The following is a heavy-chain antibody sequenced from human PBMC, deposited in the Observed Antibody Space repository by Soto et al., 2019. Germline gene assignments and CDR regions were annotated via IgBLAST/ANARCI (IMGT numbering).Heavy chain of an antibody. V-gene: IGHV3-30*18. J-gene: IGHJ6*02. CDR2: ISYDGSNK. D-gene: IGHD2-15*01. Sequence: VQLVESGGGVVQPGRSLRLSCAASGFTFSSYGMHWVRQAPGKGLEWVAVISYDGSNKYYADSVKGRFTISRDNSKNTLYLQMNSLRAEDTAVYYCAKVTGFTRYYYYGMDVWGQGTTVTVSS. CDR3: AKVTGFTRYYYYGMDV. CDR1: GFTFSSYG.